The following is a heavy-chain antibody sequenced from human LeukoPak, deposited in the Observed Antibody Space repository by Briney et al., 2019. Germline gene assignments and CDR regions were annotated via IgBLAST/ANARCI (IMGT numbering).Heavy chain of an antibody. CDR1: GYTFTGYY. V-gene: IGHV1-2*02. Sequence: ASVKVSCKASGYTFTGYYIHWVRQAPGQGLEWMGCINPNTGGTNYAQKFQGRVTMTRDTSVSTAYMELNRLGYDDTAVYYCARVREFDIWGRGTMVTVSS. J-gene: IGHJ3*02. CDR2: INPNTGGT. CDR3: ARVREFDI.